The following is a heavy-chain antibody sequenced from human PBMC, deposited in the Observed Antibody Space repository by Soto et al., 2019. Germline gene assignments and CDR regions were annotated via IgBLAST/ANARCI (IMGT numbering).Heavy chain of an antibody. Sequence: GGSLRLSCAASGTAFSSHWMSWVRQAPGKGLEWVANIKPDGSEKYYVDSVKGRFTISRDNSKNTLYLQMNSLRAEDTAVYYCATRDGGTYYYYGMDVWGQGTTVTVSS. CDR3: ATRDGGTYYYYGMDV. CDR2: IKPDGSEK. J-gene: IGHJ6*02. CDR1: GTAFSSHW. V-gene: IGHV3-7*01. D-gene: IGHD3-16*01.